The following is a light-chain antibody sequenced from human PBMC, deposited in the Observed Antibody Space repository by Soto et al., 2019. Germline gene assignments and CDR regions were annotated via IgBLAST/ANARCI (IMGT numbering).Light chain of an antibody. Sequence: DIQLTQSPSFLSASIGDRVTITCRASQSVSGWLAWYQQKPGEAPKLLIYDASSLESGVPSRFSGSGSGTEFTLTISSLQPDDFATYYCQQYNSYSWTFGQGTKVDIK. J-gene: IGKJ1*01. CDR1: QSVSGW. CDR3: QQYNSYSWT. CDR2: DAS. V-gene: IGKV1-5*01.